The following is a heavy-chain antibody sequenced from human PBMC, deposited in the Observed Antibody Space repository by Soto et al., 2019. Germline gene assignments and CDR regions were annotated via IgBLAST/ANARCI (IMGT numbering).Heavy chain of an antibody. CDR1: GFTFSSYA. Sequence: QVQLVESGGGVVQPGRSLRLSCAASGFTFSSYAMHWVRQAPGKGLEWVAVISYDGSNKYSADSVKGRFTISRDNSKNSLYLQMNSLRAEYTAVYYCARLIVGASGDWFHPWGQGTLVTLSS. D-gene: IGHD1-26*01. J-gene: IGHJ5*02. CDR3: ARLIVGASGDWFHP. V-gene: IGHV3-30-3*01. CDR2: ISYDGSNK.